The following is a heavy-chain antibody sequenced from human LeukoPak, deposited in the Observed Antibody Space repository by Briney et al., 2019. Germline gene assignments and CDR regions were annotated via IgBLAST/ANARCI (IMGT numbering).Heavy chain of an antibody. CDR3: ARRGYYGSGSLINYFDY. D-gene: IGHD3-10*01. V-gene: IGHV3-30*03. CDR2: ISYDGSIK. CDR1: GFTFSTYG. Sequence: SGGSLRLSCAASGFTFSTYGMHWVRQAPGKGLEWVAVISYDGSIKYYADSVKGRFTISRDNSKNTLYLQMNSLRAEDTAMYHCARRGYYGSGSLINYFDYWGQGTLVTVSS. J-gene: IGHJ4*02.